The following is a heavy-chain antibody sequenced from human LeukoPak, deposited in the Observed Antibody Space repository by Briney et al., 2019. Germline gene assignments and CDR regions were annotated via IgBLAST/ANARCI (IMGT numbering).Heavy chain of an antibody. CDR1: GGSFSGYY. Sequence: ETLSLTCAVYGGSFSGYYWSWIRQPPGKGLEWIGEINHSGSTNYNPSLKSRVTISVDTSKNQLSLKLSSVTAADTAVCYCARDIYDILTGPLDYWGQGTLVTVSS. V-gene: IGHV4-34*01. CDR2: INHSGST. D-gene: IGHD3-9*01. J-gene: IGHJ4*02. CDR3: ARDIYDILTGPLDY.